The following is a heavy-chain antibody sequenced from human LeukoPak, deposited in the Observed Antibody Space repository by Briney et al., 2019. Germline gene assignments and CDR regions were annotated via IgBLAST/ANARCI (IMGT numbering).Heavy chain of an antibody. CDR1: GYTFTSYA. J-gene: IGHJ4*02. V-gene: IGHV1-3*01. Sequence: ASVKVSCKASGYTFTSYAIHWVRQAPGQRLEWMGWINAGNGNTKYSQKFQGRVTITRDTSASTAYMELSSLRSEDTAVYYCAREGAGCELFDYWGQGTLVTVSS. D-gene: IGHD1-26*01. CDR2: INAGNGNT. CDR3: AREGAGCELFDY.